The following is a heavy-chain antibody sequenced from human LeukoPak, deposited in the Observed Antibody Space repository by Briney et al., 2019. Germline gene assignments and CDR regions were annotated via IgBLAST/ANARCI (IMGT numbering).Heavy chain of an antibody. CDR3: ARWDGDHFDY. CDR1: GYRFTSYW. Sequence: GESLKISCRGSGYRFTSYWIGWVRQMPGKGLEWREIIYPGDSDTRYSTSFQGQVTISADKSISTAYLQWSSLKASDTAMYYCARWDGDHFDYWGQGTLVTVSS. J-gene: IGHJ4*02. D-gene: IGHD4-17*01. CDR2: IYPGDSDT. V-gene: IGHV5-51*01.